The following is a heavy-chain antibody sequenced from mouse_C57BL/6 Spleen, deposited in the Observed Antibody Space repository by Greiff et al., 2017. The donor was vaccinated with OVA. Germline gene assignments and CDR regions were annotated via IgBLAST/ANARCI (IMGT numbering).Heavy chain of an antibody. V-gene: IGHV3-6*01. CDR3: ARKNPGYYFDY. Sequence: ESGPGLVKPSQSLSLTCSVTGYSITSGYYWNWIRQFPGNKLEWMGYISYDGSNNYNPSLKNRISITRDTSKNQFFLKLNSVTTEDTATYYCARKNPGYYFDYWGQGTTLTVSS. CDR1: GYSITSGYY. CDR2: ISYDGSN. D-gene: IGHD4-1*01. J-gene: IGHJ2*01.